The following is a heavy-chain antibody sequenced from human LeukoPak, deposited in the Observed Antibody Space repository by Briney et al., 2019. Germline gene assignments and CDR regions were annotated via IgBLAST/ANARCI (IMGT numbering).Heavy chain of an antibody. D-gene: IGHD6-19*01. CDR1: GYSFTSYW. CDR3: ARTKYSSGWTRSNWFDP. Sequence: GEPLKISCKGSGYSFTSYWIGWVRQMPGKGLEWMGIIYPGDSDTRYSPSFQGQVTISADKSISTAYLQWSSLKASDTAMYYCARTKYSSGWTRSNWFDPWGQGTLVTVSS. V-gene: IGHV5-51*01. CDR2: IYPGDSDT. J-gene: IGHJ5*02.